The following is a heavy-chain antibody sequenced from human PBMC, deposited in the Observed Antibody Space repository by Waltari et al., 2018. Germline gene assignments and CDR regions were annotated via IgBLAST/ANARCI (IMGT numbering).Heavy chain of an antibody. V-gene: IGHV4-59*01. J-gene: IGHJ4*02. D-gene: IGHD3-22*01. CDR2: IYYNMNT. CDR3: ARVTDYSDSSCYQKYFDY. CDR1: GGSISSYF. Sequence: LQLQESGPGLVKPSETLSLTCNVSGGSISSYFWSWVRQPARKGLEWIGYIYYNMNTNTHTSLKRRVTLAGDTSNNQFSLKLGSVTAADTAVYYCARVTDYSDSSCYQKYFDYWVQGTLVTVSS.